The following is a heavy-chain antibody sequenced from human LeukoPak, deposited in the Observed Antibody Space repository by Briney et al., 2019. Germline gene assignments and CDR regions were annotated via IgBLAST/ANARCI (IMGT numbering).Heavy chain of an antibody. CDR3: ARHIGTGIAVAYGMDV. Sequence: PSETLSLTCTVSGGSISSYYWSWIRQPPGKGLEWIGYIYYSGSTNYNPSLKSRVTISVDTSKNQFSLKLSSVTAADTAVYYFARHIGTGIAVAYGMDVWGQGTTVTVSS. CDR1: GGSISSYY. D-gene: IGHD6-19*01. V-gene: IGHV4-59*08. J-gene: IGHJ6*02. CDR2: IYYSGST.